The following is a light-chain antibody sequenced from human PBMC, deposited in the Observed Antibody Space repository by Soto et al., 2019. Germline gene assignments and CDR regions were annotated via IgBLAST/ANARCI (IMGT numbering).Light chain of an antibody. CDR2: GAS. J-gene: IGKJ1*01. CDR1: QSVNSN. V-gene: IGKV3-15*01. CDR3: QQYNRWRT. Sequence: EIVMTQSPVTLSVSPGERATLPCRASQSVNSNLAWYQQKPGQAPRLLIYGASTRATGIPVRFSGSGSGTEFTLTINSLQSEDFAVYYCQQYNRWRTFGQGTKVDIK.